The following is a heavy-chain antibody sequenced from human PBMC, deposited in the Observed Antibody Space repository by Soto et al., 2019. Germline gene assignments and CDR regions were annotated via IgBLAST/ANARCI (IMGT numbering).Heavy chain of an antibody. J-gene: IGHJ6*02. Sequence: VKVSCKASGYTFTGYYMHWVRQAPGQGLEWMGWTNPNSGGTNYAQKFQGWVTMTRDTSISTAYMELSRLRSDDTAVYYCARTTIAAAGTRFLTGYGMDVWGQGTTVTVSS. D-gene: IGHD6-13*01. CDR2: TNPNSGGT. CDR3: ARTTIAAAGTRFLTGYGMDV. CDR1: GYTFTGYY. V-gene: IGHV1-2*04.